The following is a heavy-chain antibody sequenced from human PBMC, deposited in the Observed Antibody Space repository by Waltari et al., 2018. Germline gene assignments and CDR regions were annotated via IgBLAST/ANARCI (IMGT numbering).Heavy chain of an antibody. V-gene: IGHV3-53*01. Sequence: EVQLVESGGGLVQPGGALRLACAAAGFTVSGKSMSWVRQAPVKGLECVSIIYSGGNTYYADSVKGRFTISSANSKNTLYLQMSNLRAEDTALSYCANTASYAFDIWGQGTMVTVSS. CDR1: GFTVSGKS. D-gene: IGHD4-17*01. J-gene: IGHJ3*02. CDR2: IYSGGNT. CDR3: ANTASYAFDI.